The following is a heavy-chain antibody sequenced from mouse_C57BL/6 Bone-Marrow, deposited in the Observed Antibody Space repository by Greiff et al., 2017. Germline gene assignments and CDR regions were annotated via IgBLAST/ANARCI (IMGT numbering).Heavy chain of an antibody. D-gene: IGHD2-1*01. CDR3: ARYIYYGNYYAMDY. V-gene: IGHV7-3*01. CDR2: IRNKANGYTT. J-gene: IGHJ4*01. Sequence: EVHLVESGGGLVQPGGSLSLSCAASGFTFTDYYMSWVRQPPGKALEWLGFIRNKANGYTTEYSASVKGRFTISRDNSQSILYLQMNALRAEDSATYYCARYIYYGNYYAMDYWGQGTSATVSS. CDR1: GFTFTDYY.